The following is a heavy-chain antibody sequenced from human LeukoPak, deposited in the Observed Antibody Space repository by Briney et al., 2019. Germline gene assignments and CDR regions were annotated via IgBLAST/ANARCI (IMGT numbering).Heavy chain of an antibody. CDR2: INQDGSKA. Sequence: GGSLRLSCAASGFTFNNYWMTWVRQAPGKGLEWVAHINQDGSKAYYMDSVKARFTVSRDNAENSVSLHMNSLRAEDTAVYYCVRDGGVDGYDLLDYWGQGSLVTVSS. J-gene: IGHJ4*02. CDR1: GFTFNNYW. CDR3: VRDGGVDGYDLLDY. V-gene: IGHV3-7*01. D-gene: IGHD5-24*01.